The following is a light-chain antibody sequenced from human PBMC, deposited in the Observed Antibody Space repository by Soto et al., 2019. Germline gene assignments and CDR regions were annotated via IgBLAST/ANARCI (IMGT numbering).Light chain of an antibody. Sequence: EIVLTQSPGTLSLSPGERATLSCRASQSVSNTYLAWYQQKPVQAPRLLIYEASSRASGIPDRFSGSGSGTDFTLTISGLEPEDFAVYYCQQYGSSRTFGQGTKVEVK. CDR2: EAS. V-gene: IGKV3-20*01. CDR1: QSVSNTY. CDR3: QQYGSSRT. J-gene: IGKJ1*01.